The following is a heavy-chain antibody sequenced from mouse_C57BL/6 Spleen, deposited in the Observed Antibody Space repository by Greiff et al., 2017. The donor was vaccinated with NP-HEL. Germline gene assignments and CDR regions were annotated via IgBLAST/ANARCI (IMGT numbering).Heavy chain of an antibody. CDR3: ARDGYYAMDY. CDR1: GYAFSSYW. CDR2: IYPGDGDT. V-gene: IGHV1-80*01. J-gene: IGHJ4*01. Sequence: VKLQESGAELVKPGASVKISCKASGYAFSSYWMNWVKQRPGKGLEWIGQIYPGDGDTNYNGKFKGKATLTADKSSSTAYMQLSSLTSEDSAVYFCARDGYYAMDYWGQGTSVTVSS. D-gene: IGHD2-3*01.